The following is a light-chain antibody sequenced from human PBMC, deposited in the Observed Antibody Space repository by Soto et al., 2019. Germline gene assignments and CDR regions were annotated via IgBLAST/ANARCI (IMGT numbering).Light chain of an antibody. CDR1: SSDVGGYNY. CDR3: TSFTSSLTWV. Sequence: QSAPTQPASVSGSPGQSITISCTGTSSDVGGYNYVSWFQQHPGKAPKLIIYEVNNRPSGLSDRFSASKSGNTASLTISGLQAEDEADYYCTSFTSSLTWVFGGGTKLTVL. J-gene: IGLJ3*02. V-gene: IGLV2-14*01. CDR2: EVN.